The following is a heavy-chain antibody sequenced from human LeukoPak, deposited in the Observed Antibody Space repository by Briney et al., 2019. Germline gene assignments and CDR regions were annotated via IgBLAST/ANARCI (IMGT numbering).Heavy chain of an antibody. CDR3: AGESSSAWFTGGDFDY. CDR1: GGSISSRNYY. J-gene: IGHJ4*02. V-gene: IGHV4-61*02. Sequence: PSETLSLTCTVSGGSISSRNYYWSWIRQPAGKGLEGIGRIFTDGSTSYNPSLKSRVTISVDTSKNQLSLKLNSVTAADTAVYYCAGESSSAWFTGGDFDYWGQGTLVTVSS. CDR2: IFTDGST. D-gene: IGHD2-8*02.